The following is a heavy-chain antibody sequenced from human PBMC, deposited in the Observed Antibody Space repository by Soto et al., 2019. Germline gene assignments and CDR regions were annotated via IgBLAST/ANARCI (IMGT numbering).Heavy chain of an antibody. J-gene: IGHJ4*02. D-gene: IGHD2-2*01. CDR2: ISGSGGST. V-gene: IGHV3-23*01. CDR3: AKEGRSSTSCYDY. Sequence: WGSLRLSCAASGFTFSSYAMSGVRQAPGKGLEWVSAISGSGGSTYYADSVKGRFTISRDNSKNTLYLQMNSLRAEDTAVYYCAKEGRSSTSCYDYWGQGTLVTVSS. CDR1: GFTFSSYA.